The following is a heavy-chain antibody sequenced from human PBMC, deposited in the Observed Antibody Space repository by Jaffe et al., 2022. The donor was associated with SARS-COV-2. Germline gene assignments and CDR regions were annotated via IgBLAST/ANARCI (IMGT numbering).Heavy chain of an antibody. J-gene: IGHJ4*02. CDR1: GFTFSAYT. V-gene: IGHV3-23*04. Sequence: EVQLVESGGGLVQSGGSLRLPCTASGFTFSAYTMAWVRQAPGKGPEWVSSITGRGDYTYYADSVKGRFIISRDNSKNTLYLQMNSLRAEDSAVYYCAKPFRYGSGSDFQSFDSWGQGTLVTVSS. CDR2: ITGRGDYT. CDR3: AKPFRYGSGSDFQSFDS. D-gene: IGHD3-10*01.